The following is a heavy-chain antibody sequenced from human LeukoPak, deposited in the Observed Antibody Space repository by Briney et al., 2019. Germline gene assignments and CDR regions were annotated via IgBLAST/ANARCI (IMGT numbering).Heavy chain of an antibody. CDR2: IIPILGIA. D-gene: IGHD3-22*01. V-gene: IGHV1-69*10. Sequence: SVKVSCKASGGTFSSYAISWVRQAPGQGLEWMGGIIPILGIANYAQKFQGRVTITADKSTSTAYMELSSLRSEDTAVYYCARDLEGSRNYYDSSGKKDYWGQGTLVTVSS. CDR3: ARDLEGSRNYYDSSGKKDY. CDR1: GGTFSSYA. J-gene: IGHJ4*02.